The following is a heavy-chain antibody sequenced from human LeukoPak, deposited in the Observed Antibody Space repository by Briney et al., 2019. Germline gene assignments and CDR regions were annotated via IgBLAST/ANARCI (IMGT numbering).Heavy chain of an antibody. D-gene: IGHD3-10*01. V-gene: IGHV3-53*01. J-gene: IGHJ4*02. CDR2: IYSGGST. CDR3: ARAEGGFGELLYTFDY. CDR1: GFTVSSNY. Sequence: GGSLRLSCAASGFTVSSNYMSWVRQAPGKGLEWVSVIYSGGSTYYADSVKGRFTISRDNSKNTLYLQMNSPRAEDTAVYYCARAEGGFGELLYTFDYWGQGTLVTVSS.